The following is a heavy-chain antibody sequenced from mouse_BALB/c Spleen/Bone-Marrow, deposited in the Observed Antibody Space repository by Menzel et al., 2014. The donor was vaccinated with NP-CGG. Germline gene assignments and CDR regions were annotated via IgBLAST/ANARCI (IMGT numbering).Heavy chain of an antibody. J-gene: IGHJ2*01. CDR2: INPYNGDT. V-gene: IGHV1-20*02. CDR3: ARDYYDYYFDY. CDR1: GYSFTGYF. Sequence: EVQLQQPGPELVKPGASVKISCKASGYSFTGYFMNWVMQSHGKSLEWIGRINPYNGDTFYNQKFKGKATLTVDKSSSTAHMELRSLASEDSAVYYCARDYYDYYFDYWGQGTTLTVSS. D-gene: IGHD2-4*01.